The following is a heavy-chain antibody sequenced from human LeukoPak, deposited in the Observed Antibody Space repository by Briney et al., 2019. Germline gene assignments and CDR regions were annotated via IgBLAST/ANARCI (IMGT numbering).Heavy chain of an antibody. CDR2: MNPNSGNT. J-gene: IGHJ5*02. Sequence: GASVKVSCKASGCTFTSYDINWVRQATGQGLEWMGWMNPNSGNTGYAQKFQGRVTMTRNTSISTAYMELSSLRSEDTAVYYCAREGDFRWFDPWGQGTLVAVSS. CDR3: AREGDFRWFDP. V-gene: IGHV1-8*01. CDR1: GCTFTSYD.